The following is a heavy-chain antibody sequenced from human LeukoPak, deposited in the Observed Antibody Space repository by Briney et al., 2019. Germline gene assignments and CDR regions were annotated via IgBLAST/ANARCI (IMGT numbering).Heavy chain of an antibody. CDR2: INHSGST. CDR3: ARDRSGSYFDL. D-gene: IGHD1-26*01. CDR1: GGSFSGYY. J-gene: IGHJ2*01. Sequence: SETLSLTCAVYGGSFSGYYWSWIRQPPGKGLEWIGEINHSGSTNYNPSLKSRVTISVDTSKNQFSLKLSSVTAADTAVYYCARDRSGSYFDLWGRGTLVTVSS. V-gene: IGHV4-34*01.